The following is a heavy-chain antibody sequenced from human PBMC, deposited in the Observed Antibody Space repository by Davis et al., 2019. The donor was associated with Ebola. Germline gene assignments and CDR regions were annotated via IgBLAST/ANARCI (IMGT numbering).Heavy chain of an antibody. CDR3: AKGGSSSPYYYGMDV. D-gene: IGHD6-13*01. CDR2: ISGSAGNI. Sequence: GESLKISCVASGFTFSSYAMSWVRQAPGKGLEWVSSISGSAGNIYYADSVKGRFTISRDSSKNTHYLQMNSVRVEDTALYYCAKGGSSSPYYYGMDVWGQGATVTVSS. CDR1: GFTFSSYA. V-gene: IGHV3-23*01. J-gene: IGHJ6*02.